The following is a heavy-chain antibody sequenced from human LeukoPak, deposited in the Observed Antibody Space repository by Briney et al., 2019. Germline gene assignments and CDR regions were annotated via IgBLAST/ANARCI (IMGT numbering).Heavy chain of an antibody. D-gene: IGHD4-17*01. Sequence: SETLSLTCTVSSGSISSYYWSWIRQPPGKELEWIGYIYYSGTTNYNPSLNSRVTISLDTSKNQFSLKLSSVTAADTAVYYCAGGLRSEYLYDYWGQGTLVTVSS. CDR3: AGGLRSEYLYDY. J-gene: IGHJ4*02. CDR2: IYYSGTT. CDR1: SGSISSYY. V-gene: IGHV4-59*01.